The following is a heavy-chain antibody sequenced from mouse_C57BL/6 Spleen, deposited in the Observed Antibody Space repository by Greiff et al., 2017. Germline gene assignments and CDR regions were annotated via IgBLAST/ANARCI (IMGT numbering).Heavy chain of an antibody. Sequence: QVQLKQPGPELVQPGASVKLSCKASGYTFPSYWMHWVKQRPGQGLEWIGHITPSNGGTNYNAKFKSKATLTVDQSSSTAYMQLSSLTSEDSAVYECARALNYDYDGARDDWGQGTSVTVSS. CDR2: ITPSNGGT. D-gene: IGHD2-4*01. CDR3: ARALNYDYDGARDD. J-gene: IGHJ4*01. V-gene: IGHV1-53*01. CDR1: GYTFPSYW.